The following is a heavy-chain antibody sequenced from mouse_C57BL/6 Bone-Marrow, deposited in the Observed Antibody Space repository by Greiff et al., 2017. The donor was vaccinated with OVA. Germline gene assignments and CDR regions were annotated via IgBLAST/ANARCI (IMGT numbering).Heavy chain of an antibody. V-gene: IGHV1-69*01. J-gene: IGHJ2*01. CDR2: IDPSDSYT. CDR1: GYTFTSYW. Sequence: VQLQQSGAELVMPGASVKLSCKASGYTFTSYWMHWVKQRPGQGLEWIGEIDPSDSYTNYNQKFKGKSTLTVDKSSSTAYMQLSSLTSEDSAVYYGAREITTVVFDYWGQGTTLTVSS. D-gene: IGHD1-1*01. CDR3: AREITTVVFDY.